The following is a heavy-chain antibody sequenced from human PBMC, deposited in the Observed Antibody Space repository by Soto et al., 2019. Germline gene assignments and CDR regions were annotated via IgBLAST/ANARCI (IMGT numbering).Heavy chain of an antibody. Sequence: GGSLRLSCAASGFTFDTYWMSWVRQAPGKGLEWVANIKQDGREKYHVDSVKGRITISRDNAKNSLYLQMNSLRAEDTAVYYCAREITMVRGVFGYYGMDVWGQGTTVTVSS. D-gene: IGHD3-10*01. CDR2: IKQDGREK. CDR3: AREITMVRGVFGYYGMDV. J-gene: IGHJ6*02. V-gene: IGHV3-7*04. CDR1: GFTFDTYW.